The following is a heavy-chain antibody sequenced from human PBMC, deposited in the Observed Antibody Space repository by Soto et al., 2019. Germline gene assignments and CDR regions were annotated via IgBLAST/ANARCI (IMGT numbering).Heavy chain of an antibody. Sequence: EVQLLESGGGLVQPGGSLSLSCAASDFTFSSYASCWDRQAPGTGLQWVSAISGRGGSTYYADSVEDRFTISTDNSKNTLYLQMNSLRAEDTAVYYCAKFVSDILTGHYYFDYWGEGTLVTVSS. CDR2: ISGRGGST. D-gene: IGHD3-9*01. J-gene: IGHJ4*02. V-gene: IGHV3-23*01. CDR3: AKFVSDILTGHYYFDY. CDR1: DFTFSSYA.